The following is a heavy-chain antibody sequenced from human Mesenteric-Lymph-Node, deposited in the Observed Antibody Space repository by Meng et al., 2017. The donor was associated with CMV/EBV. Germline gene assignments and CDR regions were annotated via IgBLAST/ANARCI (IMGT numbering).Heavy chain of an antibody. CDR3: ARDGRSSGYYQYYYYGMDV. V-gene: IGHV4-59*01. J-gene: IGHJ6*02. Sequence: SETLSITCTVSGGSISSYYWSWIRQPPGKGLEWIGYIYYSGSTNYNPSLKSRVTISVDTSKNQFSLKLSSVTAADTAVYYCARDGRSSGYYQYYYYGMDVWGQGTTVTVSS. CDR1: GGSISSYY. CDR2: IYYSGST. D-gene: IGHD3-22*01.